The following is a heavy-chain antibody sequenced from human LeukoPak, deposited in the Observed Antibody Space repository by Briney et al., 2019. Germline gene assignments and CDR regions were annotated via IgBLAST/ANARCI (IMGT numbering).Heavy chain of an antibody. Sequence: SETLSLTCAVYGESFTTFYWGWIRQTPGKGLEWIGEINHTGSTNYNPSLKSRVTISIDTSKNQFSLKLSSVTAADTAVYYCARRVRLYYDSSGYRLYNWFDPWGQGTLVTVSS. CDR1: GESFTTFY. CDR3: ARRVRLYYDSSGYRLYNWFDP. J-gene: IGHJ5*02. D-gene: IGHD3-22*01. V-gene: IGHV4-34*01. CDR2: INHTGST.